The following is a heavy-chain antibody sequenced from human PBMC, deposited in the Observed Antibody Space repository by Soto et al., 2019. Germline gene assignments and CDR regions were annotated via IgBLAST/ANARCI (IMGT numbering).Heavy chain of an antibody. Sequence: PGGSLRLSCTASGFTFGDYAMSWVRQAPGEGLEWVGFIRSKAYGGTTEYAASVKGRFTISRDDSKSIAYLQMNSLKTEDTAVYYCTRVGNYGNFDYWGQGTLVTVSS. CDR1: GFTFGDYA. D-gene: IGHD4-4*01. J-gene: IGHJ4*02. V-gene: IGHV3-49*04. CDR2: IRSKAYGGTT. CDR3: TRVGNYGNFDY.